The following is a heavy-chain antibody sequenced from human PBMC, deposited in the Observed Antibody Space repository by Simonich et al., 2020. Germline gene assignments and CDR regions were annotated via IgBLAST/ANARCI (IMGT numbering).Heavy chain of an antibody. D-gene: IGHD3-3*01. CDR1: GFTFSSYS. CDR3: ARKRFLEWFFDY. J-gene: IGHJ4*02. Sequence: EVQLVESGGGLVKPGGSLRLSCSASGFTFSSYSMTWFRQAPRKGLEWVSSLSSRSSYIYDADSVKGRVTISRDNAKNSLYLQMNSLRAEDTAVYYCARKRFLEWFFDYWGQGTLVTVSS. CDR2: LSSRSSYI. V-gene: IGHV3-21*01.